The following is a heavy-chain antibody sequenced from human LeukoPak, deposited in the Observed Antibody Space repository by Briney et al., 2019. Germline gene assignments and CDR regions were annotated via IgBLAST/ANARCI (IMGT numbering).Heavy chain of an antibody. V-gene: IGHV3-73*01. CDR1: GFTFTGST. Sequence: GGSLRLSCAASGFTFTGSTMHWVRQASGKGLEWVGHIRSKTNTYATAYAASVKGRFTISRDNAKNSLYLQMNSLRAEDTAVYYCAREFLDSSFDYWGQGTLVTVSS. D-gene: IGHD6-13*01. CDR3: AREFLDSSFDY. J-gene: IGHJ4*02. CDR2: IRSKTNTYAT.